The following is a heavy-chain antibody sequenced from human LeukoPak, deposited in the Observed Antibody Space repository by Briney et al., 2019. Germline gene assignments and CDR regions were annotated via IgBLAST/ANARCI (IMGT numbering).Heavy chain of an antibody. CDR2: ISGSGGST. D-gene: IGHD3-22*01. Sequence: TGGSLRLSCAASGFTFSSYAMSWVRQAPGKGLEWVSAISGSGGSTYYADSVKGRFTISRDNSKNTLYLQMNSLRAEDTAVYYCAKSSRYYYDSSGPTNKRKPDYFDYWGQGTLVTVSS. J-gene: IGHJ4*02. V-gene: IGHV3-23*01. CDR3: AKSSRYYYDSSGPTNKRKPDYFDY. CDR1: GFTFSSYA.